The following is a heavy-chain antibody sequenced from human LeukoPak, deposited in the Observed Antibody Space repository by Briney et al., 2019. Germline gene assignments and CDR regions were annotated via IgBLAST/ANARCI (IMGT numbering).Heavy chain of an antibody. V-gene: IGHV4-39*01. D-gene: IGHD3-3*01. CDR2: IYYNGST. J-gene: IGHJ6*04. Sequence: PSETLSLTCTVSGGSISSSSYYWGWIRQPPGKGLEWIGSIYYNGSTYYNPSLKSRVTISVDTSKNQFSLKLSSVTAADTAVYYCARKLVLQFLEWLPQSYHMDVWGKGTTVTVSS. CDR1: GGSISSSSYY. CDR3: ARKLVLQFLEWLPQSYHMDV.